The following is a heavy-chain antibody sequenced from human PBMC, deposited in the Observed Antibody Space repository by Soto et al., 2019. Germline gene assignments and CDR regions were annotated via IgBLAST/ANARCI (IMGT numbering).Heavy chain of an antibody. CDR3: ARDRDDCSGGSCYSYYYYGMDV. V-gene: IGHV1-69*01. Sequence: QVQLVQSGAEVKKPGSSVKVSCKASGGTFSSYAISWVRQAPGQGLEWMGGIIPIFGTANYAQKFQGRVTITAAESTSTAYMELSSLRSEDTAVYYCARDRDDCSGGSCYSYYYYGMDVWGQGTTVTVSS. D-gene: IGHD2-15*01. CDR1: GGTFSSYA. CDR2: IIPIFGTA. J-gene: IGHJ6*02.